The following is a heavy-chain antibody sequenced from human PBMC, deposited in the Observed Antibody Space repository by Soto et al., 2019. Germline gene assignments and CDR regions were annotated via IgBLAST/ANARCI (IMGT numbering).Heavy chain of an antibody. D-gene: IGHD7-27*01. J-gene: IGHJ4*02. CDR3: VRDWGRLSPDN. Sequence: GGSLRLSCAGSGFTFSDYWMNWVRQAPGKGLEWVANIKKDGGGELYVDSVKGRFTISRDNAKNSLFLQMNSLRAEDTAVYDCVRDWGRLSPDNWGQGTLVTVSS. V-gene: IGHV3-7*03. CDR2: IKKDGGGE. CDR1: GFTFSDYW.